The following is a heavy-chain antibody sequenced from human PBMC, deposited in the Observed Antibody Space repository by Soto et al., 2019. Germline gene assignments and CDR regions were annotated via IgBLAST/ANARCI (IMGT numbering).Heavy chain of an antibody. D-gene: IGHD3-16*01. Sequence: GGSLRLSCAASGFTFSSYAMSWVRQAPGEGLEWVSAISGSGGSTYYADSVKGRFTISRDNSKNTLYLQMNSLRAEDTAVYYCAKDDSRDYIWGSLDPWGQGTLVTVSS. CDR3: AKDDSRDYIWGSLDP. J-gene: IGHJ5*02. CDR2: ISGSGGST. CDR1: GFTFSSYA. V-gene: IGHV3-23*01.